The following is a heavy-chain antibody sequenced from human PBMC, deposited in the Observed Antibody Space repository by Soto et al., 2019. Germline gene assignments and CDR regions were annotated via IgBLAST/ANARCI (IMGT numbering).Heavy chain of an antibody. Sequence: QVQLVQSGAEVKKPGSSVKVSCKASGGTFSSYTISWVRQAPGQGLEWMGGIIAIFGTANYAQKFQGRVTITADEATSTAYMELSSLRSEDTAVYYCARDGREDGYNSLDYWGQGTLVTVSS. CDR2: IIAIFGTA. CDR3: ARDGREDGYNSLDY. V-gene: IGHV1-69*01. CDR1: GGTFSSYT. J-gene: IGHJ4*02. D-gene: IGHD1-1*01.